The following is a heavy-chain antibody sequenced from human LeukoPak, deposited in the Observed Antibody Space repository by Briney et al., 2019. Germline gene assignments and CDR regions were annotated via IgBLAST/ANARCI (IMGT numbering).Heavy chain of an antibody. CDR2: MNPINGNT. J-gene: IGHJ5*02. CDR1: GFTLTNYD. CDR3: VRDGEGVAISVNFWFDP. Sequence: ASVKVSCKASGFTLTNYDINWVRQAPGQGLEWMGWMNPINGNTGYARKFQGRVTMTRDTSISTAYMELRSLASEDTAIYYCVRDGEGVAISVNFWFDPWGQGTLVTVSS. V-gene: IGHV1-8*01. D-gene: IGHD3-10*01.